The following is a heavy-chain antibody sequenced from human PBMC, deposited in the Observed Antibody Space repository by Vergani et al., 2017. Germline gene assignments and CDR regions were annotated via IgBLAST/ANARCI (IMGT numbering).Heavy chain of an antibody. V-gene: IGHV1-2*02. CDR3: ARARYLGSGSYYGYDY. Sequence: QVQLVQSGAEVKKPWASVKVSCKASGYTFTGYYMHWVRQAPGQGLEWMGWINPNSGGTNYAQKFQGRVTMTRDTSISTAYMELSRLRSDDTAGYYCARARYLGSGSYYGYDYWGQGTLVTVSS. J-gene: IGHJ4*02. D-gene: IGHD3-10*01. CDR1: GYTFTGYY. CDR2: INPNSGGT.